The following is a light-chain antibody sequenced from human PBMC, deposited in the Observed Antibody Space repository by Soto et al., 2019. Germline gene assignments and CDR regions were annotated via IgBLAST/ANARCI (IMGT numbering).Light chain of an antibody. V-gene: IGKV3-11*01. CDR1: QSVSSY. Sequence: EIVLTQSPATLSLSPGERATLSCWASQSVSSYLAWYQQKPGHAPRLLIYDTSNRATGVPARFSGGGSGTDFTLTISSLEPEDFAVYYCQQRRTWPLTFGGGTKVEIK. CDR3: QQRRTWPLT. J-gene: IGKJ4*01. CDR2: DTS.